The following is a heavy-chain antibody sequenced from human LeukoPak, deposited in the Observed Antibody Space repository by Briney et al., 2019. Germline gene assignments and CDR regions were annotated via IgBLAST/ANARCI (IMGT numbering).Heavy chain of an antibody. Sequence: PSETLSLTCAVYGGSFSGYYWSWIRQPPGKGLEWIGEINHSGSTNYNPSLKSRVTIYVDTSKNQLSLKLSSVTAADTAVYYCARQVYSSGWPGAFDIWGQGTMVTVSS. CDR2: INHSGST. CDR3: ARQVYSSGWPGAFDI. J-gene: IGHJ3*02. D-gene: IGHD6-19*01. CDR1: GGSFSGYY. V-gene: IGHV4-34*01.